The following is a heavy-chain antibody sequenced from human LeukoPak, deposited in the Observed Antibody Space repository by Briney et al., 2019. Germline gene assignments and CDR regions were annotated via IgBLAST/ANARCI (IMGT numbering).Heavy chain of an antibody. CDR1: GGSFSGYY. D-gene: IGHD3-16*01. J-gene: IGHJ5*02. CDR2: INHSGST. V-gene: IGHV4-34*01. Sequence: KPSETLSLTCAVYGGSFSGYYWSWIRQPPGKGLEWIGEINHSGSTNYNPSLKSRVTISVDTSKNQFSLKLSSVTAVDTAVYYCARQGDDYVWGSSYNWFDPWGQGTLVTVSS. CDR3: ARQGDDYVWGSSYNWFDP.